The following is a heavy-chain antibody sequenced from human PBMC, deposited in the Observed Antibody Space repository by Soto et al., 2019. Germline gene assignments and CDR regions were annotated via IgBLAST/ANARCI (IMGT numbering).Heavy chain of an antibody. CDR2: ISSDSDHI. CDR1: GFMFSAYT. D-gene: IGHD3-22*01. J-gene: IGHJ5*02. V-gene: IGHV3-21*01. Sequence: PGGSLRLSCAASGFMFSAYTMNWVRQAPGKGLEWLSPISSDSDHIDYADSVRGRFTVSRDNARKSLYLQMDSLGAEDTGVYYCATPYYYNHWGPGTLVTVSS. CDR3: ATPYYYNH.